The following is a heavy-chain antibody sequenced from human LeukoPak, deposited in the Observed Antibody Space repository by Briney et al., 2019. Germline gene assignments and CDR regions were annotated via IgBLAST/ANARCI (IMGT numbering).Heavy chain of an antibody. CDR1: GFTFDDYG. J-gene: IGHJ2*01. CDR3: AKGKDTLNPYWYFDV. V-gene: IGHV3-20*04. CDR2: INWSGVST. Sequence: GGSLRLSCAASGFTFDDYGMSWVRQAPGKGLEWVSGINWSGVSTGYADSVKGRFTISRDNTKNSLFLQLNSLRAEDTAFYYCAKGKDTLNPYWYFDVWGRGTLVSVSS. D-gene: IGHD5-18*01.